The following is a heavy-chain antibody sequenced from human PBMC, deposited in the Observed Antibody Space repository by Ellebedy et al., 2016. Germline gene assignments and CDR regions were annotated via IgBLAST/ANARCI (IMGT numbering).Heavy chain of an antibody. D-gene: IGHD6-19*01. V-gene: IGHV3-30*17. CDR3: ARGVGGSRGRIDP. J-gene: IGHJ5*02. CDR2: ISYSGQNQ. Sequence: GESLKISXAASGFIFNSHAMHWVRQAPGKGLEWVALISYSGQNQYYADSMKGRFTISRDNSRNTLYLHMDSLKPEDTAVYFCARGVGGSRGRIDPWGQGTLVAVSS. CDR1: GFIFNSHA.